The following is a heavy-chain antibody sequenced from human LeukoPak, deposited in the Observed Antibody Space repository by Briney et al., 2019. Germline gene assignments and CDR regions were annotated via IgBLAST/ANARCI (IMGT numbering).Heavy chain of an antibody. Sequence: PGGSLRLSCAASGFTFSSYGMHWVRQAPGKGLEWVAVISYDGSNKYYADSVKGRFTISRDNSKNTLYLQVNSLRAEDTAVYYCAKDFYYDSSGYPPDYWGQGTLVTVSS. J-gene: IGHJ4*02. CDR2: ISYDGSNK. CDR3: AKDFYYDSSGYPPDY. V-gene: IGHV3-30*18. D-gene: IGHD3-22*01. CDR1: GFTFSSYG.